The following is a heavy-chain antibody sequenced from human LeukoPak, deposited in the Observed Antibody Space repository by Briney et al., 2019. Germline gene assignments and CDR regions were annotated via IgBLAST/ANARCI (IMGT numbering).Heavy chain of an antibody. J-gene: IGHJ3*02. Sequence: WETLSLTCTVSGVSLSRYYSRWTRQPAGRGLEWIGRIYTSGRTNYHPPLKRRVTLSIDTPKNQLALQLSSVTAADTAVYYCAREKGLSTVTYDKAFDIWGQGTRVTVSS. CDR3: AREKGLSTVTYDKAFDI. CDR1: GVSLSRYY. CDR2: IYTSGRT. D-gene: IGHD4-17*01. V-gene: IGHV4-4*07.